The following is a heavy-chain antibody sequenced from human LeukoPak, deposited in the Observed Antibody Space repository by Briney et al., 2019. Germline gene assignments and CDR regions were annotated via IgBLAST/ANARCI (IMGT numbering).Heavy chain of an antibody. V-gene: IGHV3-33*01. CDR1: GITLSQYG. Sequence: GRSLGYSRTASGITLSQYGMHWVSQAPGRGLEWVAGIWYDGTDKYYADSVKGRFTISRDNSRNTLYLQMNSLRVEDTAMYSCERDPAGNRSNFEDGDHGTLVSVSS. J-gene: IGHJ1*01. CDR2: IWYDGTDK. CDR3: ERDPAGNRSNFED. D-gene: IGHD4-11*01.